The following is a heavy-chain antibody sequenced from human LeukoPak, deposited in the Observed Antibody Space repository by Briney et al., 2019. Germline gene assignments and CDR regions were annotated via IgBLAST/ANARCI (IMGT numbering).Heavy chain of an antibody. Sequence: GGSLRLSCAASGFTFSSYGMHWVRQAPGKGLEWVAVISYDGSNKYYADSVKGRFTISRDNSKNTLYLQMNSLRAEDTAVYYCARREGSTSWSYYMDVWGKGTTVTVSS. J-gene: IGHJ6*03. CDR2: ISYDGSNK. CDR3: ARREGSTSWSYYMDV. CDR1: GFTFSSYG. V-gene: IGHV3-30*03. D-gene: IGHD2-2*01.